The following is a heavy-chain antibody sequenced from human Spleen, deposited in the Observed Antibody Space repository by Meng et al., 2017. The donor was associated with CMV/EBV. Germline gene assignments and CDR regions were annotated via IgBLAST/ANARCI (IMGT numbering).Heavy chain of an antibody. Sequence: SVKVSCKASGGTFSNYAISWVRQAPGQGLEWMGGIIPFLGIAEYAEKFQGRVTITADESTNTAYMELSSLRSEDTAVYYCTREVMATVNGWFDPWGQGTLVTVSS. CDR1: GGTFSNYA. D-gene: IGHD4-11*01. J-gene: IGHJ5*02. V-gene: IGHV1-69*10. CDR2: IIPFLGIA. CDR3: TREVMATVNGWFDP.